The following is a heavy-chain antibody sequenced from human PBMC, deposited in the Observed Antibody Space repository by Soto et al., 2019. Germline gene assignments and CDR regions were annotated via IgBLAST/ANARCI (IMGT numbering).Heavy chain of an antibody. CDR2: ISGSGGST. D-gene: IGHD3-22*01. CDR3: AKEADISGYYPDY. Sequence: GGSLRLSCAASGFTFSSYSINWVRQAPGKGLEWVSVISGSGGSTHYADSVKGRSTISRDNSKNTLHLQVNSLRGEDTAVYYCAKEADISGYYPDYWGQETQVTVSA. V-gene: IGHV3-23*01. J-gene: IGHJ4*02. CDR1: GFTFSSYS.